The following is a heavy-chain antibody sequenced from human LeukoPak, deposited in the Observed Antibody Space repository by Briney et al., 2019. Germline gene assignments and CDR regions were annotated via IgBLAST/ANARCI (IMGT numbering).Heavy chain of an antibody. CDR2: IRYDGSNK. D-gene: IGHD5-18*01. CDR1: GFTFSSYG. Sequence: GGSLGLSCAASGFTFSSYGMHWVRQAPGKGLEWVAFIRYDGSNKYYADSVKGRFTISRDNSKNTLYLQMNSLRAEDTAVYYCAKDRRQIMVKDAFDIWGQGTMVTVSS. J-gene: IGHJ3*02. CDR3: AKDRRQIMVKDAFDI. V-gene: IGHV3-30*02.